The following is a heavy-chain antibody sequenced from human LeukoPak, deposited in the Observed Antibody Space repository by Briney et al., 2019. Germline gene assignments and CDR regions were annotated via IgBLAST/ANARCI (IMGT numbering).Heavy chain of an antibody. CDR1: GGSFSGYY. J-gene: IGHJ4*02. Sequence: SETLSLTCAVYGGSFSGYYWSWIRQPPGKGLEWIGSIYYSGSTYYNPSLKSRVTISVDTSKNQFSLKLSSVTAADTAVYYCARHEDYWGQGTLVTVSS. CDR2: IYYSGST. CDR3: ARHEDY. V-gene: IGHV4-34*01.